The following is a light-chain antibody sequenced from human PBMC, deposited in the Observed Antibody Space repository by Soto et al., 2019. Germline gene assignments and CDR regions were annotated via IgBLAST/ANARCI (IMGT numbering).Light chain of an antibody. V-gene: IGLV2-11*01. CDR3: CSYAGTYTLV. CDR2: DVI. J-gene: IGLJ3*02. Sequence: QSVLTQPRSVSGSPGQSVTISCTGTSSDVGGYNFVSWYQKHPDKDPKLIIFDVIKRPSGVPDRFSASKSGNTASLTISGRHAEDEADYYCCSYAGTYTLVFGGGTKVTVL. CDR1: SSDVGGYNF.